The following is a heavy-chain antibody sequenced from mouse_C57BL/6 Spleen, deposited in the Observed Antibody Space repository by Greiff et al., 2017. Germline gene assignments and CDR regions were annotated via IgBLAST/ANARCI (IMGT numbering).Heavy chain of an antibody. CDR3: GSGMVTGGYCYAGGY. Sequence: QVQLQQPGAELVKPGASVKLSCKASGYTFTSYWMHWVKQRPGQGLEWIGMIHPNSGSTNYNEKFKSKATLTVDKSSSTAYMQLSSLTAEDSAVYYCGSGMVTGGYCYAGGYWGRGTSVAVSS. J-gene: IGHJ4*01. V-gene: IGHV1-64*01. D-gene: IGHD2-13*01. CDR1: GYTFTSYW. CDR2: IHPNSGST.